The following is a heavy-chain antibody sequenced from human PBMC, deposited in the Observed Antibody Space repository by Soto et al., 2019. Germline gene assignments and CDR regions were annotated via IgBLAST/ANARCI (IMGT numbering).Heavy chain of an antibody. CDR1: GGTFSTYP. Sequence: QVQLVQSGAEVRMPGSSVKVSCKASGGTFSTYPINWVRQAPGQGLEWMGGIIPLFGTTNYAQKFKGRVTITADESTSTAYVELSSLRAEDAAVYYCARDATHGSSWYFWFDPWGQGTLVTVSS. CDR3: ARDATHGSSWYFWFDP. D-gene: IGHD6-13*01. J-gene: IGHJ5*02. CDR2: IIPLFGTT. V-gene: IGHV1-69*01.